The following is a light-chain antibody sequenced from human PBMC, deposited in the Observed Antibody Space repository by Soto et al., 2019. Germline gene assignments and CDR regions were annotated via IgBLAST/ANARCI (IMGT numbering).Light chain of an antibody. J-gene: IGKJ4*01. V-gene: IGKV3-11*01. Sequence: EIVLTQSPATLSLSPGERATLSCRASQSVSSYLAWYQQKPGQAPRLLIYDASNRATGIPARFSGSGSGTDFTLTISSLEPEDFAVYYCQKRSNWPPLTFGGVTKVEIK. CDR1: QSVSSY. CDR2: DAS. CDR3: QKRSNWPPLT.